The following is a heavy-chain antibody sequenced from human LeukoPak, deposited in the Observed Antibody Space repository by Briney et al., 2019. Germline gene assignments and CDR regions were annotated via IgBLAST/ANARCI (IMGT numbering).Heavy chain of an antibody. Sequence: GGSLRLSCAASGFTFSDYYVSWIRQAPGKGLEWVSYISSSGSTIYYADSVKGRFTISRDNAKNSLYLQMNSLRAEDTAVYYCASYSGYENFVDYWSQGTLVTVSS. CDR3: ASYSGYENFVDY. D-gene: IGHD5-12*01. J-gene: IGHJ4*02. CDR1: GFTFSDYY. V-gene: IGHV3-11*01. CDR2: ISSSGSTI.